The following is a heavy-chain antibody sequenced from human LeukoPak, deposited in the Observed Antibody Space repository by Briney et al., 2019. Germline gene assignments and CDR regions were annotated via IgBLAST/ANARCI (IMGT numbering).Heavy chain of an antibody. CDR3: ARVGGYCSSTSCYYRY. Sequence: SVKVSCKASGGTFSSYAISWVRQAPGQGLEWMGGIIPIFGTANYAQKFQGRVTITADESTSTAYMELSSLRSEDTAVYYCARVGGYCSSTSCYYRYWCQGTLVTVSS. V-gene: IGHV1-69*13. J-gene: IGHJ4*02. CDR1: GGTFSSYA. D-gene: IGHD2-2*01. CDR2: IIPIFGTA.